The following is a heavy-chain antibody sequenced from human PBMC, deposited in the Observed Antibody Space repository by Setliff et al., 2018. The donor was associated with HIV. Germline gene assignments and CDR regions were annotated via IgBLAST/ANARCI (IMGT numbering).Heavy chain of an antibody. D-gene: IGHD4-4*01. CDR2: ISYDGSYK. Sequence: GGSLRLSCAASGFTFSNYAIHWVRQAPGKGQEWVTVISYDGSYKNYADSVKGRFTISRDNSKNTVFVQMNSLRADDTATYYCVRDLTTIVTRKVFDFWGQGTMVTVSS. V-gene: IGHV3-30*04. CDR3: VRDLTTIVTRKVFDF. J-gene: IGHJ3*01. CDR1: GFTFSNYA.